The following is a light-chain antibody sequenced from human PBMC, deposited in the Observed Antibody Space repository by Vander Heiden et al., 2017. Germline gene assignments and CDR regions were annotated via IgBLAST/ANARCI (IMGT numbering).Light chain of an antibody. Sequence: DIQITHSPSTLSASVGDRVTITCRASQSISSWLAWYQQKPGKAPKLMIYDASSLESGVPSRFSGSGSGTEFTLTISSLQPEDFATYYCQQENSYPWTFGQGTKVEIK. CDR3: QQENSYPWT. CDR1: QSISSW. V-gene: IGKV1-5*01. CDR2: DAS. J-gene: IGKJ1*01.